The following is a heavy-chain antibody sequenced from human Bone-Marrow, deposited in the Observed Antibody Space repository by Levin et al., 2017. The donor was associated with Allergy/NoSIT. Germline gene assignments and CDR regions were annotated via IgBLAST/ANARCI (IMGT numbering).Heavy chain of an antibody. CDR3: TTDWGTGYWIRYFDL. D-gene: IGHD1-14*01. Sequence: PGGSLRLSCAASGFPFTSAWMTWVRQAPGKGLEWVGHIKHKSEGETTDYAAAVKGRFTISRDDTKNTLYLDMSDLRTNDTAVYYCTTDWGTGYWIRYFDLWGRGSPVIVSS. CDR2: IKHKSEGETT. J-gene: IGHJ2*01. CDR1: GFPFTSAW. V-gene: IGHV3-15*01.